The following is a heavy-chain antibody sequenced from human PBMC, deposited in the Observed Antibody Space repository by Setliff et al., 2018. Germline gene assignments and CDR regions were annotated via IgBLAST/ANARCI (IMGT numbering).Heavy chain of an antibody. D-gene: IGHD3-16*01. V-gene: IGHV3-48*03. CDR3: ALFGDRDTFDT. Sequence: GGSLRLSCAASGFTFSSYEMNWVRQAPGKGLEWVSYYTDSVKGRFTISRDSAKNFLYLQMNSLRAEDTAFYHCALFGDRDTFDTWGQGTMVTVSS. CDR1: GFTFSSYE. J-gene: IGHJ3*02.